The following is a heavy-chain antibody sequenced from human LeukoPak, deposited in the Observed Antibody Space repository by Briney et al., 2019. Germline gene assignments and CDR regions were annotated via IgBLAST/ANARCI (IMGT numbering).Heavy chain of an antibody. CDR3: ARRRYSSGSDAFDI. J-gene: IGHJ3*02. V-gene: IGHV4-59*01. Sequence: PSETLSLTCTVSGGSISSYYWSWLRQPPGKGLEWIGYIYYSGSTNYNPSLKSRVTISVDTSKNQFSLKLSSVTAADTAVYYCARRRYSSGSDAFDIWGQGTMVTVSS. CDR1: GGSISSYY. CDR2: IYYSGST. D-gene: IGHD6-19*01.